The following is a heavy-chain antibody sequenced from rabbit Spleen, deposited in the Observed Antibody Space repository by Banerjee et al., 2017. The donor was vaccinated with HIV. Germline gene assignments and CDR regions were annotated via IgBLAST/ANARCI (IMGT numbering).Heavy chain of an antibody. CDR2: IAGSSSGFT. V-gene: IGHV1S45*01. CDR3: ARDSYGSGRLRRLDL. Sequence: QEQLKESGGDLVQPEGSLTLTCTASGFSFSSSDYMCWVRQAPGKGLEWIACIAGSSSGFTYSATWAKGRFTCSKTSSTTVTLQMTALTAADTATYFCARDSYGSGRLRRLDLWGQGTLVTVS. CDR1: GFSFSSSDY. D-gene: IGHD5-1*01. J-gene: IGHJ3*01.